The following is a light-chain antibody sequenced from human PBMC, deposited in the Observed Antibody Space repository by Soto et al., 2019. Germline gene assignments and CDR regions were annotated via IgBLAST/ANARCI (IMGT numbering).Light chain of an antibody. CDR1: QDMSNY. CDR3: QQYDNPSAYT. CDR2: DAS. V-gene: IGKV1-33*01. J-gene: IGKJ2*01. Sequence: DIQMTQSPSSLSASVGDRVTITCQASQDMSNYLNWYQQKPGKAPKLLIYDASNLETGVPSRFSGSGSGTDFTFTISSLQPEDIATYYCQQYDNPSAYTFGQGTKLEIK.